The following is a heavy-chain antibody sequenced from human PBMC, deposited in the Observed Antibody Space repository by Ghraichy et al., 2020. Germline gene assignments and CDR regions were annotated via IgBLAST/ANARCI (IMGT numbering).Heavy chain of an antibody. CDR2: INTDGSST. V-gene: IGHV3-74*03. J-gene: IGHJ4*02. D-gene: IGHD3-22*01. CDR1: GFTFNTYW. CDR3: ARAGNRYYYDNSGYL. Sequence: GGSLRLSCPASGFTFNTYWMHWVRQPPGKGLVWVARINTDGSSTTYADSVKGRFTISRDNAKDTLFLQMNRLRAEDTAVYYCARAGNRYYYDNSGYLWGQGTLVTGSS.